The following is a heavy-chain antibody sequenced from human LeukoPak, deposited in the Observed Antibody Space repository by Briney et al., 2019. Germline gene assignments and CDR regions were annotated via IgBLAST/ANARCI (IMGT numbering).Heavy chain of an antibody. V-gene: IGHV4-30-4*01. D-gene: IGHD3/OR15-3a*01. Sequence: SETLSLTCTVSGGSISSGDYYWSWIRQPPGKGLEWIGYIYYSGSTYYNPSLKSRVTISVDTSKNQFSLKLSSVTAADTAVCYCARERTLLYYFDFWGQGTLVTVSS. J-gene: IGHJ4*02. CDR1: GGSISSGDYY. CDR2: IYYSGST. CDR3: ARERTLLYYFDF.